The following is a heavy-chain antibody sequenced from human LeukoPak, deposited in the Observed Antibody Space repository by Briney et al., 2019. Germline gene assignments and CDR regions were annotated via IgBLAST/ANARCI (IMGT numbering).Heavy chain of an antibody. Sequence: ASVKVSCKASGYTFSNYVLTWVRQAPGQGLVWMGRISTYTGNSKYAQKFQDRVTMTTDTSTSTAYMELRSLRSDDTAVYYCARPVVTPYYYYGMDVWGQGTTVTVSS. CDR2: ISTYTGNS. CDR1: GYTFSNYV. J-gene: IGHJ6*02. D-gene: IGHD4-23*01. CDR3: ARPVVTPYYYYGMDV. V-gene: IGHV1-18*01.